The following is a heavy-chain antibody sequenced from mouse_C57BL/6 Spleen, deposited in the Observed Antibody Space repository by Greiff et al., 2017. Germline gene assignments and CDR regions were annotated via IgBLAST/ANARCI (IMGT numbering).Heavy chain of an antibody. CDR3: ARDSSGCLDD. Sequence: QVQLQQSGPELVKPGASVKISCKASGYAFSSSWMNWVKQRPGQGLEWIGRIYPGDGDTNYNGKFKGKATLTADKSSSTAYMQLSSLTSEDSALYVCARDSSGCLDDWGQGTTLTVSS. V-gene: IGHV1-82*01. D-gene: IGHD3-2*02. CDR2: IYPGDGDT. CDR1: GYAFSSSW. J-gene: IGHJ2*01.